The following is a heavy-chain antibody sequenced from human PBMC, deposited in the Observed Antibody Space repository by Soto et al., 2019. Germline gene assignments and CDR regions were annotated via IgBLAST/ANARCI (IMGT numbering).Heavy chain of an antibody. CDR2: ISGSGGST. J-gene: IGHJ4*02. CDR3: AKVPPTTVTTGYYFDY. Sequence: EVQLLESGRGLVQPGGSLRLSCAASGFTFSSYAMSWVRQAPGEGLEWVSAISGSGGSTYYADSVKGRFTISRDNSKNTLYLQMNSLRAEDTAVYYCAKVPPTTVTTGYYFDYWGQGTLVTVSS. D-gene: IGHD4-17*01. V-gene: IGHV3-23*01. CDR1: GFTFSSYA.